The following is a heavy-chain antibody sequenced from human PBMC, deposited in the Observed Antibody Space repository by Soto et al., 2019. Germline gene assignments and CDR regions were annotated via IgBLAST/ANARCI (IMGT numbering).Heavy chain of an antibody. CDR1: GFSLSTTGVG. V-gene: IGHV2-5*02. J-gene: IGHJ5*02. Sequence: SGPTLVNPTQTLTLTCTFSGFSLSTTGVGVGWIRQPPGKALECLALIYWDDDKRYSPSLKSRLTITRDTSKNQVVLTMTNMDPVDTATYYCAHIPNYYQYNWFDPWGQGTLVTLSS. D-gene: IGHD3-10*01. CDR2: IYWDDDK. CDR3: AHIPNYYQYNWFDP.